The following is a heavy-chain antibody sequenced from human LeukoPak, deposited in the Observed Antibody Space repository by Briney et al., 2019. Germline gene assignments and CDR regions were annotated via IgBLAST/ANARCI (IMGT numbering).Heavy chain of an antibody. Sequence: GGSLRLSCAASGISVSNGYMSWVRQTPGKGLEWVSAIYADGYTRDAASVKGRFSISRHNSKNTVYLQMDNLRPEDTAVYYCARDRRGEKDFDVWGPGTMVTVSS. V-gene: IGHV3-53*04. CDR2: IYADGYT. CDR1: GISVSNGY. CDR3: ARDRRGEKDFDV. J-gene: IGHJ3*01.